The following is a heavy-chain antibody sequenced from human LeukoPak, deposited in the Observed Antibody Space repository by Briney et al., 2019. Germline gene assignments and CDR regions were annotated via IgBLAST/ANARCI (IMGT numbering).Heavy chain of an antibody. CDR1: GFTFSSYA. V-gene: IGHV3-23*01. D-gene: IGHD2-2*01. Sequence: PGGSLRLSCAASGFTFSSYALSWVRQDPGKGLEWVSAISGSGGSTYYADSVKGRFTISRDNSKNTLYLQMNSLRADDTAVYYCAKATPAARVYYYGMDVWGQGTTVTVSS. J-gene: IGHJ6*02. CDR3: AKATPAARVYYYGMDV. CDR2: ISGSGGST.